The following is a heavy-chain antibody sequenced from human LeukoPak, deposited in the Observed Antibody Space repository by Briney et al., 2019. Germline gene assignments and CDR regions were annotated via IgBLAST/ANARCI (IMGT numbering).Heavy chain of an antibody. J-gene: IGHJ4*02. V-gene: IGHV1-58*02. CDR3: ARDPPEPLYGIDY. CDR2: IVVGSGNT. CDR1: GFTFTSSV. Sequence: ASVKVSCKASGFTFTSSVMQWVRQARGQRLQWIGWIVVGSGNTNYAQKFQERVTITRDMSTSTAYMELSSLRSEDTAVYYCARDPPEPLYGIDYWGQGTLVTVSS. D-gene: IGHD4-17*01.